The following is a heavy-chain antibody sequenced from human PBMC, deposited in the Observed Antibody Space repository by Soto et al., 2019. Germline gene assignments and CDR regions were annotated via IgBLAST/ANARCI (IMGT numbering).Heavy chain of an antibody. J-gene: IGHJ5*02. D-gene: IGHD6-13*01. V-gene: IGHV4-31*03. CDR3: ATGTPHNWFDP. CDR2: IYYSGST. Sequence: SETLSLTCTVSGVSISSGGYYWSWIRQHPGKGLEWIGYIYYSGSTYYNSSLKSRVTISVDTSKNQFSLKLSSVTAADTAVYYCATGTPHNWFDPWGQGTLVTVSS. CDR1: GVSISSGGYY.